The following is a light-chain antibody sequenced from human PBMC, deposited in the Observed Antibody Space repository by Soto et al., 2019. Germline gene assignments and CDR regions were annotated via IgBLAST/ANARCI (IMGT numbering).Light chain of an antibody. CDR2: MAS. CDR3: LQHFNFSWT. J-gene: IGKJ1*01. CDR1: QSISNW. V-gene: IGKV1-5*03. Sequence: DIQMTQSPSTLSASVGDRVTITCRASQSISNWLAWYQQKPGKAPKLLIYMASSLESGVPSRFSGGGSGTDFTLTISSLQADDFATYYCLQHFNFSWTFGQGTKVDIK.